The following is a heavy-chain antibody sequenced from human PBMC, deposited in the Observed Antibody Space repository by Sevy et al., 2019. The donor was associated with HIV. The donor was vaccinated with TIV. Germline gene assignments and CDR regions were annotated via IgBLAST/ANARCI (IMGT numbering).Heavy chain of an antibody. CDR3: ARDEQLANYYYYGMDV. D-gene: IGHD6-6*01. V-gene: IGHV4-34*01. CDR2: INHSGIT. J-gene: IGHJ6*02. CDR1: GGSFSGYY. Sequence: SETLSLTCAVYGGSFSGYYWSWIRQPPGKGLEWIGEINHSGITNYNPSLKSRVTISVDTSKNQFSLKLSSVTAADTAVYYCARDEQLANYYYYGMDVWGQGTTVTVSS.